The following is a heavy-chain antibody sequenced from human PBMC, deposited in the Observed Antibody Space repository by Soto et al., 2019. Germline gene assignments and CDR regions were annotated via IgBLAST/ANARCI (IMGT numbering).Heavy chain of an antibody. J-gene: IGHJ3*02. CDR2: ISGSGYST. CDR3: AKDMLSAAPSDALDI. V-gene: IGHV3-23*01. CDR1: GLTFSSYA. D-gene: IGHD3-16*01. Sequence: GGSLRLSCAASGLTFSSYAMTWVRQAPGKGLEWVSAISGSGYSTDYADSVKGRFTISRDNSKNTLYLQMNSLRVEDTAVYYCAKDMLSAAPSDALDIWGQGTMVTVSS.